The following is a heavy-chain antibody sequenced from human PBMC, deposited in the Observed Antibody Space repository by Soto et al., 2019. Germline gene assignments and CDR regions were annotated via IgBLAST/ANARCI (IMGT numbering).Heavy chain of an antibody. Sequence: GVSLRLSCAASGFTFSSFAMHWVRQSPGKRLEWVAVISSDGSNKYYADSVKGRFTISRDNSKNTLYLQMNSLRAEDTAVYYCERQINMVRGVQQASDAFDIWGQGTMVIVSS. V-gene: IGHV3-30-3*01. CDR3: ERQINMVRGVQQASDAFDI. J-gene: IGHJ3*02. D-gene: IGHD3-10*01. CDR1: GFTFSSFA. CDR2: ISSDGSNK.